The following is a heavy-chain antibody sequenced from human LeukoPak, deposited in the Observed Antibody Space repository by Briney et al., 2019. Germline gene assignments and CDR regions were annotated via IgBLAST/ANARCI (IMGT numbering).Heavy chain of an antibody. CDR2: IYPGDSDT. Sequence: GESLKISCKGSGHSFTSYWIGWVRQMPGKGLEWMGIIYPGDSDTRYSPSFQGQVTISADKSISTAYLQWSSLKASDTAMYYCARQGYYYGSGSYSNATNWFDPWGQGTLVTVSS. J-gene: IGHJ5*02. V-gene: IGHV5-51*01. CDR1: GHSFTSYW. CDR3: ARQGYYYGSGSYSNATNWFDP. D-gene: IGHD3-10*01.